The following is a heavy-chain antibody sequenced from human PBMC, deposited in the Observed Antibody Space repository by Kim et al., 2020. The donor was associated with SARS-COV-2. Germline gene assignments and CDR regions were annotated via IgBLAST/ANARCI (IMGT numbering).Heavy chain of an antibody. CDR3: AGDVGSSFPKVRETRYSGMDV. J-gene: IGHJ6*02. CDR1: GGSISSGSYY. CDR2: IYTSGST. D-gene: IGHD3-10*01. Sequence: SETLSLTCTVSGGSISSGSYYWSWIRQPAGKGLEWIGRIYTSGSTNYNPSLKSRVTISVDTSKNQFSLKLSSVTAADTAVYYCAGDVGSSFPKVRETRYSGMDVWGQGTTVTVSS. V-gene: IGHV4-61*02.